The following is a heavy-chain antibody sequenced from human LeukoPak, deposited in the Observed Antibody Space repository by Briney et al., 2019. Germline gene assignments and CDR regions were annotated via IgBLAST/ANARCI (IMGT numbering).Heavy chain of an antibody. V-gene: IGHV3-30*02. CDR3: AKDRENPAYYDSSRREGLYFDY. Sequence: PGGSLRLSCAASGFTFSDLGMHWVRQAPGKGLEWVAFIRYDGSTRSYADSVKGRFTISRDNSKNTLYLQMNSLRAEDTAVYYCAKDRENPAYYDSSRREGLYFDYWGQGTLVTVSS. CDR2: IRYDGSTR. J-gene: IGHJ4*02. CDR1: GFTFSDLG. D-gene: IGHD3-22*01.